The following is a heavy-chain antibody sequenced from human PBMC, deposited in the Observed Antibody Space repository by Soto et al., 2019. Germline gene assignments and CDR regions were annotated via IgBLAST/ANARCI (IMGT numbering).Heavy chain of an antibody. CDR3: ARDVPLNYYDSTYSYYALDV. Sequence: SVKVSCKASGGAFSGHAISWLRQAPGQGLEWMGQIIPFFKGTKYAQKFQGRATITADDSTSTAYMDLSSLTSEDTAVYYCARDVPLNYYDSTYSYYALDVWGQGTTVTVSS. CDR1: GGAFSGHA. CDR2: IIPFFKGT. V-gene: IGHV1-69*13. D-gene: IGHD3-22*01. J-gene: IGHJ6*02.